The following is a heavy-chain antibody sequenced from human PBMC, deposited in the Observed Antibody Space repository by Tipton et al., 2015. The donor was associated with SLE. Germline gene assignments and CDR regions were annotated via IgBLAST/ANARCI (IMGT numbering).Heavy chain of an antibody. CDR2: INPSGGST. D-gene: IGHD1-1*01. J-gene: IGHJ3*02. CDR1: GYTFSNYD. V-gene: IGHV1-46*01. CDR3: ARDGRNAGADAFDI. Sequence: QLVQSGAEVKKPGASVKVSCKASGYTFSNYDINWVRQAPGQGLEWMGVINPSGGSTSYAQKFQGRVTMTRDTSTSTVYMELSSLRSEDTAVYYCARDGRNAGADAFDIWGQGTMVTVSS.